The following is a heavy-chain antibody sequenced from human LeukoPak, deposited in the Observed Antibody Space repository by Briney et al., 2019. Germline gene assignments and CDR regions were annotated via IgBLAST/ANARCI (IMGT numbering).Heavy chain of an antibody. CDR3: ARGGITGTISSWFDP. V-gene: IGHV4-34*01. CDR1: GGSFSGYY. Sequence: SETLSLTCAVYGGSFSGYYWSWIRQPPGKGLEWIGYIYYSGSTYYNPSLKSRVTISVDTSKNQFSLKLSSVTAADTAVYYCARGGITGTISSWFDPWGQGTLVTVSS. D-gene: IGHD1-20*01. J-gene: IGHJ5*02. CDR2: IYYSGST.